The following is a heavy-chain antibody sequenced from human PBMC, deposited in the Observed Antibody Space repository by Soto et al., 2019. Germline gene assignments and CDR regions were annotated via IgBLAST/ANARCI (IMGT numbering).Heavy chain of an antibody. CDR2: ISSSSSTI. CDR3: ARELEHILFSSSWYWYFDL. Sequence: GGSLRLSCAASGFTFSSYSMNWVRQAPGKGLEWVSYISSSSSTIYYADSVKGRFTISRDNAKNSLYLQMNSLRDEDTAVYYCARELEHILFSSSWYWYFDLWGRGTLVTVSS. V-gene: IGHV3-48*02. J-gene: IGHJ2*01. CDR1: GFTFSSYS. D-gene: IGHD6-13*01.